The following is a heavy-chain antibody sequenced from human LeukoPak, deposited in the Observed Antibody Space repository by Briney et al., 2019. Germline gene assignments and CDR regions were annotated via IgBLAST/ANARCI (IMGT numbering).Heavy chain of an antibody. CDR2: ISGSSGAT. V-gene: IGHV3-23*01. D-gene: IGHD2-15*01. J-gene: IGHJ3*01. CDR1: GFAFSRND. Sequence: GGSLRLSCAASGFAFSRNDMFWVRQAPGKGLEWVSSISGSSGATYYADSVRGRFTISRDNSQNTVFLQMNSLRAEDTAIYYCAKGGPGAFDFWGQGTMVTVSS. CDR3: AKGGPGAFDF.